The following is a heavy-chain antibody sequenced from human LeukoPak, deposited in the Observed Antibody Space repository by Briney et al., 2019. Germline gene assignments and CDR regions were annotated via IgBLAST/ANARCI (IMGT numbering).Heavy chain of an antibody. J-gene: IGHJ4*02. CDR3: ARQDYYDSSGYYYTLFDY. CDR1: GYSFTSYW. CDR2: IYPGDSDT. V-gene: IGHV5-51*01. Sequence: GESLQISCQGSGYSFTSYWIGWVRQMPGKGLEWMGIIYPGDSDTRYSPSFQGQVTISADKSISTAYLQWSSLKASDTAMYYCARQDYYDSSGYYYTLFDYWGQGTLVTVSS. D-gene: IGHD3-22*01.